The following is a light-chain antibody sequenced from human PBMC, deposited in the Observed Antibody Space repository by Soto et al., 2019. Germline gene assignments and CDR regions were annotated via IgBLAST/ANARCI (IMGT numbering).Light chain of an antibody. CDR2: LNSDGSH. CDR1: SGHSNYA. Sequence: QPVLTQSPSASASVGASVKRTCTLSSGHSNYAIAWHQQQSEKGPRYLMKLNSDGSHSKGDGIPDRFSGSSSGAERYLTISSLQSEDEADYYCQTWGSGIVVFGGGTKLTVL. V-gene: IGLV4-69*01. J-gene: IGLJ2*01. CDR3: QTWGSGIVV.